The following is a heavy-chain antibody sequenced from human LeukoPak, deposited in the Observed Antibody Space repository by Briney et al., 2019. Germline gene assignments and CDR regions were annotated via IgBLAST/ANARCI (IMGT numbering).Heavy chain of an antibody. CDR2: IYHSGST. V-gene: IGHV4-4*02. CDR1: GGSISSSNW. CDR3: AREQGVVVVPAARYNWFDP. Sequence: SETLSLTCAVSGGSISSSNWWSWVRQPPGKGLEWIGEIYHSGSTNYNPSLKSRVTISVDKSKNQFSLKLSSVTAADTAVYHCAREQGVVVVPAARYNWFDPWGQGTLVTVSS. D-gene: IGHD2-2*01. J-gene: IGHJ5*02.